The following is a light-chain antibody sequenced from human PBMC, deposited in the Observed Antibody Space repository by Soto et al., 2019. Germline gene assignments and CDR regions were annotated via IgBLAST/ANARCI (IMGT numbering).Light chain of an antibody. Sequence: ENVLTQSPGTLSLSPGERASLSCRASQSVSNYLAWYQQEPGQAPRLLIYSASSRATGIPDRFSGSGSGTDFALTFSRLEPEDFAVYYCQQYGTFRTFGQVTKVEIK. J-gene: IGKJ1*01. CDR3: QQYGTFRT. CDR2: SAS. CDR1: QSVSNY. V-gene: IGKV3-20*01.